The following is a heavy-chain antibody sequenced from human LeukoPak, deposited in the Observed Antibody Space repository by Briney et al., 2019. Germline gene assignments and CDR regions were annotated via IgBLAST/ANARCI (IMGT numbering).Heavy chain of an antibody. CDR2: VSGSGGTT. V-gene: IGHV3-23*01. Sequence: QSGGSLRLSCAASGFTFSSYAMGWVRQAPGKGLEWVSAVSGSGGTTHYADSVKGRFTISRDNSKNTMYLQMNSLRAEDTAVYFCIKVIMFAFDIWGQGTMVTVSS. D-gene: IGHD3-10*02. CDR1: GFTFSSYA. CDR3: IKVIMFAFDI. J-gene: IGHJ3*02.